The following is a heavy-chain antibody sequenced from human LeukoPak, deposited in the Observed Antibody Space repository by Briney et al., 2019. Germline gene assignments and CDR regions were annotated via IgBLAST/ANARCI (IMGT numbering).Heavy chain of an antibody. V-gene: IGHV1-18*01. CDR2: MNPNSGNT. J-gene: IGHJ4*02. Sequence: GASVKVSCKASGYTFTSYDINWVRQATGQGLEWMGWMNPNSGNTNYAQKLQGRVTMTTDTSTSTAYMELRSLRSDDTAVYYCARDPRELLRAQSYFDYWGQGTLVTVSS. CDR1: GYTFTSYD. CDR3: ARDPRELLRAQSYFDY. D-gene: IGHD1-26*01.